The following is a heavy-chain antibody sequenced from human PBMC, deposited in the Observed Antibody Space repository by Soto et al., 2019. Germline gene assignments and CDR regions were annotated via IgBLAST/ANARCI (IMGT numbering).Heavy chain of an antibody. D-gene: IGHD2-8*01. CDR3: ARGPPNTY. CDR2: IYHSGST. V-gene: IGHV4-30-2*01. Sequence: QLQLQESGSGLVKPSQTLSLTCAVSGGSISSGGYSWSWIGQPPGKGLEWIGYIYHSGSTYYNPSLKSRVTISVDRSKNQFSLKLSSVTAADTAVYYCARGPPNTYWGQGTLVTVSS. CDR1: GGSISSGGYS. J-gene: IGHJ4*02.